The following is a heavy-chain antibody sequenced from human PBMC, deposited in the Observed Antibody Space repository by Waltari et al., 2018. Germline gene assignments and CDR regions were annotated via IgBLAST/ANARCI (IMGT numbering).Heavy chain of an antibody. CDR3: ARHTTVTTGFDY. V-gene: IGHV1-46*01. J-gene: IGHJ4*02. Sequence: QVQLVQSGAEVKKPGASVKVSCKASGYTFTSYYMHWVRQATGQGLEWMGISNPSGGITSYAQKFQGRVTMTRDTSTSTVYRELSSLRSEDTAAYYCARHTTVTTGFDYWGQGTLVTVSS. D-gene: IGHD4-17*01. CDR1: GYTFTSYY. CDR2: SNPSGGIT.